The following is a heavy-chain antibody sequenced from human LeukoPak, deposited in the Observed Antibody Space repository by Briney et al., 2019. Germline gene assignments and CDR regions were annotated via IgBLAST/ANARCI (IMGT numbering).Heavy chain of an antibody. CDR1: GFTFSSYA. J-gene: IGHJ4*02. CDR2: ISGSGGST. Sequence: GASLRLSCAASGFTFSSYAMSWVRQAPGKGLEWVSAISGSGGSTYYTDSVKGRFTISRDNSKNTVYLQMNSLGGEDTAVYYCAREIFGSGSYPDYWGQGTLVTVSS. V-gene: IGHV3-23*01. CDR3: AREIFGSGSYPDY. D-gene: IGHD3-10*01.